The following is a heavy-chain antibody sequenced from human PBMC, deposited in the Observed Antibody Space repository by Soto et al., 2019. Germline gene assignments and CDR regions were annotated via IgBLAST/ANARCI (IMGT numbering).Heavy chain of an antibody. CDR1: GYTFTSYD. CDR3: ARYCSGGSCNYYYYMDV. V-gene: IGHV1-8*01. CDR2: MNPNSGNT. Sequence: GASVKVSCKASGYTFTSYDINWVRQATGQGLEWMGWMNPNSGNTGYAQKFQGRVTMTRNTSISTAYMELSSLRSEDTAVYYCARYCSGGSCNYYYYMDVWGQGTTVTVSS. D-gene: IGHD2-15*01. J-gene: IGHJ6*03.